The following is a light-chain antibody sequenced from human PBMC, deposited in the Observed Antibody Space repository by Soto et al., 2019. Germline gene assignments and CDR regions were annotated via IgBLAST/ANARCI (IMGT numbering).Light chain of an antibody. J-gene: IGLJ2*01. V-gene: IGLV2-14*01. CDR3: CSFALRSTLI. Sequence: QSALTQPASVSGSPGQSITISCAGTRDDIGAYDYVSWYQQHPGNAPKLLVYEVTNRPSGVSDRFSGSKSGNTASLTISGLQAEDEADYYCCSFALRSTLIFGGGTQLTVL. CDR1: RDDIGAYDY. CDR2: EVT.